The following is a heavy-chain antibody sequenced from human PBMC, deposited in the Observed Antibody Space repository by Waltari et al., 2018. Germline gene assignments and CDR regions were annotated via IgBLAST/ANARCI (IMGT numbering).Heavy chain of an antibody. Sequence: QVQLVQSGAEVKTPGASVKVSCKASGYPFTSSGISWVRQAPGPGLAWMGWISAYNGNTNYAQKLQGRVTMTTDTSTSTAYMELRSLRSDDTAVYYCARARKTMWERGYSSSSSGFDYWGQGTLVTVSS. CDR1: GYPFTSSG. CDR2: ISAYNGNT. D-gene: IGHD6-6*01. CDR3: ARARKTMWERGYSSSSSGFDY. V-gene: IGHV1-18*01. J-gene: IGHJ4*02.